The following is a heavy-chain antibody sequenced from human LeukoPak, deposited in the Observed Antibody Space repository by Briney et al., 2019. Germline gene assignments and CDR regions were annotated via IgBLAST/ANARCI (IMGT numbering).Heavy chain of an antibody. CDR2: IYPGDSDT. D-gene: IGHD6-13*01. CDR1: GYSFTSYW. Sequence: GESLKISCKGSGYSFTSYWIGWVRQMPGKGLEWMGIIYPGDSDTRYSPSFQGQVTISADKSISTAYLQWSSLKASDTAMYYCARQGLAADGNDNWFDPWGQGTLVTVSS. V-gene: IGHV5-51*01. J-gene: IGHJ5*02. CDR3: ARQGLAADGNDNWFDP.